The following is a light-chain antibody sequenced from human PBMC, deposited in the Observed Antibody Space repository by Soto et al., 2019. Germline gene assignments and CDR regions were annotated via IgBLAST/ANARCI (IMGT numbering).Light chain of an antibody. V-gene: IGKV3-20*01. Sequence: EIVLTQSPGTLSLSPGERATLSCRASQSVRSNYLAWYQQKPGQAPRPLISGASSRATGIPDRFSGSGSGTDFTLTISRLEPEDFAVYYCQQYGSSPLTFGGGTKVEIK. CDR1: QSVRSNY. J-gene: IGKJ4*01. CDR2: GAS. CDR3: QQYGSSPLT.